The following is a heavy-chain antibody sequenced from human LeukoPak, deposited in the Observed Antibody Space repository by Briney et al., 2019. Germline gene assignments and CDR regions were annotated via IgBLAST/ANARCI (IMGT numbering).Heavy chain of an antibody. J-gene: IGHJ6*02. CDR2: IKQDGSEK. D-gene: IGHD1-26*01. Sequence: GRSLRLSCAASGFTFTSYWMSWVRQAPGQRLEWGANIKQDGSEKYYVDSVKGRFTISRDNAKNSLYLQMNSLRAEDTAVYYCTRGIVGATKRNYYYGMDVWGQGTTVTVSS. V-gene: IGHV3-7*01. CDR3: TRGIVGATKRNYYYGMDV. CDR1: GFTFTSYW.